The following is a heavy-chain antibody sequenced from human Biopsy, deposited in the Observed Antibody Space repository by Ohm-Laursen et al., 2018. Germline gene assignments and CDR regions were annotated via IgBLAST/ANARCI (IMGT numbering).Heavy chain of an antibody. D-gene: IGHD6-6*01. V-gene: IGHV3-53*01. CDR2: IYSGDRP. J-gene: IGHJ4*02. Sequence: GFLRLSCAASGFTVSSNYVSWVRQAPGMGLEWVSVIYSGDRPYYRESVRGRFTISRDNSKNTLYLQMNSLRADDTAVYYCARNKPGSSSGSDFDYWGQGTLVTVSS. CDR1: GFTVSSNY. CDR3: ARNKPGSSSGSDFDY.